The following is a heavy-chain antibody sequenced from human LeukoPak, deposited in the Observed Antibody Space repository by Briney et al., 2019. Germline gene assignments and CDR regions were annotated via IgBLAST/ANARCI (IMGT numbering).Heavy chain of an antibody. CDR3: TRGSSGRRDN. J-gene: IGHJ4*02. V-gene: IGHV1-8*01. CDR2: MNPNSGNT. D-gene: IGHD6-19*01. Sequence: ASVKVTCKASGYTFTSCDINWVRQAPGQGLEWMGLMNPNSGNTGYGQSFQGRITMTRDISIGTAYMELSNLTSEDTAIYYCTRGSSGRRDNWGQGTLVTVSA. CDR1: GYTFTSCD.